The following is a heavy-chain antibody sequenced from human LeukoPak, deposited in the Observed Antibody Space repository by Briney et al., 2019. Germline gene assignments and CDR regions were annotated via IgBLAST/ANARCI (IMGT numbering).Heavy chain of an antibody. V-gene: IGHV3-74*01. D-gene: IGHD3-3*01. J-gene: IGHJ4*02. CDR1: GFTFKSYW. CDR3: DLYYGFWSRFDY. CDR2: INSDGSST. Sequence: GGSLRLSCAASGFTFKSYWMSWVRQAPGKGLVWVSRINSDGSSTSYADSVKGRFTISRDNAKNTLYLQMNSLRAEDTAVYYWDLYYGFWSRFDYWGQGTLVTVSS.